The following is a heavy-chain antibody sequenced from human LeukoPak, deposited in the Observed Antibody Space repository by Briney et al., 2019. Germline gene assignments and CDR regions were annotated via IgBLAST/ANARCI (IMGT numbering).Heavy chain of an antibody. CDR3: AKGASIVGATIGGY. Sequence: GGSLRLSCAASGFTFSSYAMSWVRQAPGKGLEWVSAISGSGGSTYYADSVKGRFTISRDNSKNALYLQMNSLRAEDTAVYYCAKGASIVGATIGGYWGQGTLVTVSS. J-gene: IGHJ4*02. D-gene: IGHD1-26*01. CDR2: ISGSGGST. V-gene: IGHV3-23*01. CDR1: GFTFSSYA.